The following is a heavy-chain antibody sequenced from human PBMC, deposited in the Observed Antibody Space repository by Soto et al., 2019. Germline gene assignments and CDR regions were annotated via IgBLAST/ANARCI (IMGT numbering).Heavy chain of an antibody. CDR3: ARIAGSGWFYYYYYMDV. CDR1: GFTFSSYW. Sequence: GGSLRLSCAASGFTFSSYWMSWVRQAPGKGLEWVANIKQDGSEKYYVDSVKGRFTISRDNAKNSLYLQMNSLRAEDTAVYYCARIAGSGWFYYYYYMDVWGKGTTVTVSS. CDR2: IKQDGSEK. D-gene: IGHD6-19*01. J-gene: IGHJ6*03. V-gene: IGHV3-7*01.